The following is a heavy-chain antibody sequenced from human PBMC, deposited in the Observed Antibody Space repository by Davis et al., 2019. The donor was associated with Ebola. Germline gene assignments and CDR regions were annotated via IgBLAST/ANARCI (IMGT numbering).Heavy chain of an antibody. CDR2: MNPNSGDT. Sequence: AASVKVSCKASGYTFSNYAINWVRQATGQGLVWMGWMNPNSGDTGYAQKFQGRVTMTRNTSISTAYMELSSLRSEDTAVYYCAREGTGDGFIYYYGMDVWGQGTTVTVSS. J-gene: IGHJ6*02. CDR3: AREGTGDGFIYYYGMDV. D-gene: IGHD1-1*01. CDR1: GYTFSNYA. V-gene: IGHV1-8*02.